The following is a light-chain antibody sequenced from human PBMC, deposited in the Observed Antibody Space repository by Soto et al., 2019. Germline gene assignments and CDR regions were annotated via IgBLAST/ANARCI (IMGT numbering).Light chain of an antibody. CDR2: GAS. CDR1: QSVSSN. Sequence: ETVITQSPATLSVSPCERATLSCRASQSVSSNVAWYQQKPGQAPRLLIYGASTRATGIPARFSGSGSGTEFTLSIGSLQSEDFAVYYCQQYNNWPPTFGQGTKVDIK. V-gene: IGKV3-15*01. J-gene: IGKJ1*01. CDR3: QQYNNWPPT.